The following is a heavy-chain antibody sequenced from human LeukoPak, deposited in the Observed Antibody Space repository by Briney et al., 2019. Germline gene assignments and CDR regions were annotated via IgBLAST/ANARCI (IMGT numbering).Heavy chain of an antibody. CDR1: GGTFSSYA. CDR3: ARDYSGEWEQLTGWWFDP. Sequence: GASVTVSCKASGGTFSSYAISWVRQAPGQGLEWMALINPSGDVRSYAQKFQGRVTVTRDMSTRTVYMELSDLRPEDTAVYYCARDYSGEWEQLTGWWFDPWSQGTLVIVSS. J-gene: IGHJ5*02. D-gene: IGHD1-26*01. V-gene: IGHV1-46*01. CDR2: INPSGDVR.